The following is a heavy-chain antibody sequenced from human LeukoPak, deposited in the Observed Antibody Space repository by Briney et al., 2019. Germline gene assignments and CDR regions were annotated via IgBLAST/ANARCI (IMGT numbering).Heavy chain of an antibody. CDR1: GFTFSXXX. CDR3: AKGRGSSSWYHFDY. D-gene: IGHD6-13*01. CDR2: ISGXSGTT. V-gene: IGHV3-23*01. Sequence: GGSLRLSCAASGFTFSXXXXXXXXXXXXXXXXXXXAISGXSGTTXYAXXXXXXXXISXXXSXNTLYLQMNSLRAEDTAVYYCAKGRGSSSWYHFDYWGQGTLVTVSS. J-gene: IGHJ4*02.